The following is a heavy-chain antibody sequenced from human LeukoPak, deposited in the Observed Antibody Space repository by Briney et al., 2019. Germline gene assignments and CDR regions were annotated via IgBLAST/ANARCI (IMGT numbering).Heavy chain of an antibody. CDR1: GGSISSSNW. CDR3: ARGNYYDSGGYGDY. CDR2: IYHSGST. J-gene: IGHJ4*02. D-gene: IGHD3-22*01. Sequence: SETLSLTCAVSGGSISSSNWWSWVRQPPGKGLEWIGEIYHSGSTNYNPSLKSRVTISVDKSKNQFSLKLSSVTAADTAVYYCARGNYYDSGGYGDYWGQGTLVTVSS. V-gene: IGHV4-4*02.